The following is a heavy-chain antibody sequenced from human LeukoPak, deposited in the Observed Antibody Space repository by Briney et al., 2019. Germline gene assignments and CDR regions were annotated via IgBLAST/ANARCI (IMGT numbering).Heavy chain of an antibody. CDR2: INPNSGAT. Sequence: ASVKVSCKASGYTFIAYYIHRMRQAPGQGLEWMGWINPNSGATNYAQKFQGRITMTRDTSTNTAYMELYSLNSDDTAVYFCARGVLRGSGSFDYWGQGSLVTVSS. CDR3: ARGVLRGSGSFDY. V-gene: IGHV1-2*02. D-gene: IGHD6-19*01. J-gene: IGHJ4*03. CDR1: GYTFIAYY.